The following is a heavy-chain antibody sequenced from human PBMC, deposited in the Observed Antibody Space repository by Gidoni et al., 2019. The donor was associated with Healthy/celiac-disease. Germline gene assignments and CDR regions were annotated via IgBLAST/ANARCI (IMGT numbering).Heavy chain of an antibody. J-gene: IGHJ4*02. V-gene: IGHV4-39*07. CDR3: ARGRKNYYDSSGYLSY. CDR2: IYYSGST. D-gene: IGHD3-22*01. Sequence: SIYYSGSTYYNPSLNSRVTISVDTSKNQFSLKLSSVTAADTAVYYCARGRKNYYDSSGYLSYWGQGTLVTVSS.